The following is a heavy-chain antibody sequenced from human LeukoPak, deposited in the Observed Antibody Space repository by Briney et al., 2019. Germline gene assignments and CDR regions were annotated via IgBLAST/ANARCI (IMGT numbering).Heavy chain of an antibody. V-gene: IGHV1-18*01. CDR1: GYTFTSYG. Sequence: ASVKVSCKASGYTFTSYGISWVRQAPGQGLEWMGWISAYNGNTNYARKLQGRVTMTTDTSTSTAYMELRSLRSDDTAVYYCARGGPIMITFGGVIVIPVIDYWGQGTLVTVSS. CDR2: ISAYNGNT. J-gene: IGHJ4*02. CDR3: ARGGPIMITFGGVIVIPVIDY. D-gene: IGHD3-16*02.